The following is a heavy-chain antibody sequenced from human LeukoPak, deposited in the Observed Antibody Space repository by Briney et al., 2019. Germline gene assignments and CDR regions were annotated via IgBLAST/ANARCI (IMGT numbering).Heavy chain of an antibody. CDR2: IIPLLGIA. CDR1: GGTFSSYT. CDR3: ERGTYGMDV. Sequence: GASVKVSCKASGGTFSSYTISWVRQAPGQGLEWMGRIIPLLGIANYAQKFQGRVTITADKSTSAAYMALSSLRSEDTAVYYCERGTYGMDVWGQGPTVTVSS. D-gene: IGHD1-1*01. J-gene: IGHJ6*02. V-gene: IGHV1-69*02.